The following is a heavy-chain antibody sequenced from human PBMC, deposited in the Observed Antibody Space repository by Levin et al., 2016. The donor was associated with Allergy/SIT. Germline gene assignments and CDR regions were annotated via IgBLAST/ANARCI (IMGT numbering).Heavy chain of an antibody. Sequence: GGSLRLSCEGSGYTFSTYWIGWVRQMPGRGPELMGIIHPGESTTRYSPSFQGQVTISADKSITTAYLQWSSLKASDSALYYCARLGPPGIRRGEYNFYYYMDVWGKGTTVTVSS. J-gene: IGHJ6*03. CDR2: IHPGESTT. D-gene: IGHD3-16*01. V-gene: IGHV5-51*01. CDR1: GYTFSTYW. CDR3: ARLGPPGIRRGEYNFYYYMDV.